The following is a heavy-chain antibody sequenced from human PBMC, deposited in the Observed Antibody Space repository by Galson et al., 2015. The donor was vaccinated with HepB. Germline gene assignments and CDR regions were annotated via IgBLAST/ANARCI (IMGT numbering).Heavy chain of an antibody. J-gene: IGHJ6*02. CDR2: IIPIFGTA. V-gene: IGHV1-69*13. CDR1: GGTFSSYA. Sequence: SVKVSCKASGGTFSSYAISWVRQAPGQGLEWMGGIIPIFGTANYAQKFQGRVTITADESTSTAYMELSSLRSEDTAVYYCARDRGYYGSGSYGIDLGYYYYGMDVWGQGTTVTVSS. D-gene: IGHD3-10*01. CDR3: ARDRGYYGSGSYGIDLGYYYYGMDV.